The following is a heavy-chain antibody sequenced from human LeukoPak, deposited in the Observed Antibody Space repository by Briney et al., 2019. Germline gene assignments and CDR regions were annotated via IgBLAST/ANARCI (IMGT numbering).Heavy chain of an antibody. Sequence: GGSLRLSCAASGFTFSSYWMSWVRQAPGKGLEWVANIKQDGSEKYYVDSVKGRFTISRDNAKNSLYLQMNSLRAEDTAVYYCARTRNRFYYYYYYMDVWGKGTTVTISS. CDR1: GFTFSSYW. CDR3: ARTRNRFYYYYYYMDV. CDR2: IKQDGSEK. V-gene: IGHV3-7*01. J-gene: IGHJ6*03. D-gene: IGHD1-14*01.